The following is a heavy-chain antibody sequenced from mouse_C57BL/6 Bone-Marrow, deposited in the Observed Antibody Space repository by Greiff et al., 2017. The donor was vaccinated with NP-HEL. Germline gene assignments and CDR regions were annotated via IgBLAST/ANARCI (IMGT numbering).Heavy chain of an antibody. CDR1: GYTFTSYW. D-gene: IGHD2-3*01. Sequence: QVQLQQPGAELVMPGASVKLSCKASGYTFTSYWMHWVKQRPGQGLEWIGEIDPSDSYTNYNQKFKGKSTLTVDKSSSTAYMQISSLTSEDSAVYYCARGDGYYGYFDVWGTGTTVTVSS. V-gene: IGHV1-69*01. CDR2: IDPSDSYT. J-gene: IGHJ1*03. CDR3: ARGDGYYGYFDV.